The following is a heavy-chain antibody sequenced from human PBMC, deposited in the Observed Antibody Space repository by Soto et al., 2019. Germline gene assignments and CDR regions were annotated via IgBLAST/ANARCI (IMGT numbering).Heavy chain of an antibody. J-gene: IGHJ1*01. CDR2: ISGSGGST. D-gene: IGHD3-22*01. V-gene: IGHV3-23*01. CDR3: ARRYYYDSSGYYSAGHVGGIPQYFQH. Sequence: GGSLRLSCAASGFTFSSYAMSWVRQAPGKGLEWVSAISGSGGSTYYADSVKGRFTISRDNSKNTLYLQMNSLRAEDTAVYYCARRYYYDSSGYYSAGHVGGIPQYFQHWGQGTLVTVSS. CDR1: GFTFSSYA.